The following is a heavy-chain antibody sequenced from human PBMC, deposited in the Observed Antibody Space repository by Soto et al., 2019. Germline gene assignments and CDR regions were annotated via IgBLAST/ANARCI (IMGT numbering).Heavy chain of an antibody. J-gene: IGHJ6*03. CDR2: INDSGNI. D-gene: IGHD3-10*01. CDR3: ARGLLLWFGELSRRGGHYYMDV. CDR1: GGSFSGYQ. V-gene: IGHV4-34*01. Sequence: QVQLQQWGAGLLKPSETLSLTCAVYGGSFSGYQWSWIRQTPGKGLEWIGEINDSGNINYNPSLKSRVTIFLDTPKKQISLKLSSVTAADSAVYYCARGLLLWFGELSRRGGHYYMDVWGKGTTVTVSS.